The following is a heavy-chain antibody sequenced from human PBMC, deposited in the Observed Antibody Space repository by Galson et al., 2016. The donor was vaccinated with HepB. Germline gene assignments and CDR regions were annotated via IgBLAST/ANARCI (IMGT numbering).Heavy chain of an antibody. CDR2: INGDGSTT. CDR3: SRDRNFAADT. V-gene: IGHV3-74*01. D-gene: IGHD6-13*01. Sequence: LKWVARINGDGSTTVYADSVKGRFIISRDNVNSILFLQMTSLRAEDTAVYFCSRDRNFAADTWGQGTLVTVSS. J-gene: IGHJ5*02.